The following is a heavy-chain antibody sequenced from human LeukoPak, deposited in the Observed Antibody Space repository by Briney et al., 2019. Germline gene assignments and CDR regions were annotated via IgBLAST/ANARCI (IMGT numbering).Heavy chain of an antibody. J-gene: IGHJ4*02. Sequence: SETLSLTCAVYGGSPSGYYWSWIRQPPGKGLEWIGEINHSGSTNYNPSLKSRVTISVDTSKNQFSLKLSSVTAADTAVYYCARGLGVVAVNFDYWGQGTLVTVSS. D-gene: IGHD2-15*01. V-gene: IGHV4-34*01. CDR1: GGSPSGYY. CDR2: INHSGST. CDR3: ARGLGVVAVNFDY.